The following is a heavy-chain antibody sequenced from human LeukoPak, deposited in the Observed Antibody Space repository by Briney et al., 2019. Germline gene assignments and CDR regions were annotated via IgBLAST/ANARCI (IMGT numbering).Heavy chain of an antibody. CDR2: IRSKANSYAT. CDR1: GFTLSGSA. V-gene: IGHV3-73*01. Sequence: GGSLRLSCAASGFTLSGSAMHRVRHASGKGLEWVGRIRSKANSYATAYAASVKGRFTISRDDSKNTAYLQMNSLKTEDTAVYYCTPHPLRALDYWGQGTLVTVSS. J-gene: IGHJ4*02. CDR3: TPHPLRALDY.